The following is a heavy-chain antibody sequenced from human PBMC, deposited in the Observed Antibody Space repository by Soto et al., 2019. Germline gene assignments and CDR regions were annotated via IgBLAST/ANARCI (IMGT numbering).Heavy chain of an antibody. CDR2: TYYSGST. D-gene: IGHD2-15*01. V-gene: IGHV4-31*03. J-gene: IGHJ4*02. CDR1: GGSISSGGYY. Sequence: QVQLQESGPGLVKPSQTLSLTCTVSGGSISSGGYYWSWIRQHPGKGLEWIGYTYYSGSTFHNPALKSRLTISIDTSKNRLSLQLRCVTAADTAVYYCARGYCSGGSCYSDHWGQGTLVSVSS. CDR3: ARGYCSGGSCYSDH.